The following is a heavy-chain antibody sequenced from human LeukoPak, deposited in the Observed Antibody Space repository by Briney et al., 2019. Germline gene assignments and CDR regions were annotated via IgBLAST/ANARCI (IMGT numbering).Heavy chain of an antibody. Sequence: GESLKISCKASGYYFPTFWIGWVRQMPGKGLEWMGIIYPDDSNTRYSPSFQGQVTISADKSISTAYLQWSSLKASDTAMYYCARLDFLTPTSGGLLEFDYWGQGTLVTVSS. CDR2: IYPDDSNT. CDR1: GYYFPTFW. CDR3: ARLDFLTPTSGGLLEFDY. V-gene: IGHV5-51*01. D-gene: IGHD3-10*01. J-gene: IGHJ4*02.